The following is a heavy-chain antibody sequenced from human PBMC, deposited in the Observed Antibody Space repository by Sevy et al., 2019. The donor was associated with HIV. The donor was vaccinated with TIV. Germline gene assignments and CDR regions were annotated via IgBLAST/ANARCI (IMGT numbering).Heavy chain of an antibody. CDR2: ISSRGSTI. V-gene: IGHV3-11*01. CDR1: GFIFSDFY. CDR3: ARDHVVVEPLANYGMDV. D-gene: IGHD2-2*01. Sequence: GGSLRLSCAASGFIFSDFYMSWVRQAPGKGLEWISYISSRGSTIYYADSVKGRFTISRDNAKNSVYLQMNSLTDEDTAVYYCARDHVVVEPLANYGMDVWGQGTTVTVSS. J-gene: IGHJ6*02.